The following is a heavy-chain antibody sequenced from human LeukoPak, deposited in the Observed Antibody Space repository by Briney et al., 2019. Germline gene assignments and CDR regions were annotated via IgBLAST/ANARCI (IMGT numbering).Heavy chain of an antibody. CDR1: GFTFSNHY. CDR2: ISNSGETI. V-gene: IGHV3-11*01. CDR3: ARHIEAATALHY. D-gene: IGHD2-21*01. J-gene: IGHJ4*02. Sequence: GGSLRLSCAASGFTFSNHYMSWIRQAPGKGLELVSYISNSGETIYYTDSVKGRFTVSRDNAKNSLYLQMNSLRAEDTAVYFCARHIEAATALHYWGQGTLVTVSS.